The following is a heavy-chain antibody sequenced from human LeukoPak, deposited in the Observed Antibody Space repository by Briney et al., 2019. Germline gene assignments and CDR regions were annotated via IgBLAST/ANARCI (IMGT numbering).Heavy chain of an antibody. V-gene: IGHV3-73*01. D-gene: IGHD6-19*01. CDR1: GFTFSGAA. CDR3: TRRVLKGSQWLADY. Sequence: PGRSHRLSCAAYGFTFSGAAMHWARHASGKWLEWVGRIRNKANSYETAYAASVTGTLTISRDDSKNSAYMQMNSQKTEDTAVYYCTRRVLKGSQWLADYWGQGTLVTVSS. J-gene: IGHJ4*02. CDR2: IRNKANSYET.